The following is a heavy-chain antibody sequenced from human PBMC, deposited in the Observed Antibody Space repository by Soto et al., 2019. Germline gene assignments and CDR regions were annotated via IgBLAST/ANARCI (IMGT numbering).Heavy chain of an antibody. D-gene: IGHD3-9*01. J-gene: IGHJ4*02. CDR3: ARDYDILTGHFLGY. V-gene: IGHV3-66*01. Sequence: EVQLVESGGGLVQPGGSLRLSCAASGFTVRSNYMSWFRQAPGKGLEWVSIIYSGGSTYYADSVKGRFTMSRDNFKNTLLLQMHSLRAEDTAVYYCARDYDILTGHFLGYWGQGTLVTVSS. CDR2: IYSGGST. CDR1: GFTVRSNY.